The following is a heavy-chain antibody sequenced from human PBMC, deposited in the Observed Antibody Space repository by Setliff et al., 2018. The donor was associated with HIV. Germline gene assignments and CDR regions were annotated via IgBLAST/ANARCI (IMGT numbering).Heavy chain of an antibody. CDR3: ARGGPYSSSSDTYDF. J-gene: IGHJ4*02. D-gene: IGHD6-6*01. V-gene: IGHV3-21*01. CDR2: ISSSSNYI. CDR1: RFTFSIYR. Sequence: GGSLRLSCAASRFTFSIYRMNWVRQAPGKGLEWVASISSSSNYIFYANSVKGRFTISRDNAKNSLYLQMNSLRAEDTAIYYCARGGPYSSSSDTYDFWGQGTLVTVSS.